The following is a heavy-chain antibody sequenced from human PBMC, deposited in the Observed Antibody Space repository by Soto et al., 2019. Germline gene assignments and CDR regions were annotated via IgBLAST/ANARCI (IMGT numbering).Heavy chain of an antibody. Sequence: EVQLLESGGGLVQPGGSLRLSCAASGFTFSSYAMSWVRQAPGKGLEWVSAISGSGGSTYYADSVKGRFTISRDNSKNTLYLQMSSLRAEDTAVYYCAKDGYCTSTSCSTNWFDPRGQGTLVTVSS. D-gene: IGHD2-2*03. V-gene: IGHV3-23*01. CDR1: GFTFSSYA. CDR2: ISGSGGST. CDR3: AKDGYCTSTSCSTNWFDP. J-gene: IGHJ5*02.